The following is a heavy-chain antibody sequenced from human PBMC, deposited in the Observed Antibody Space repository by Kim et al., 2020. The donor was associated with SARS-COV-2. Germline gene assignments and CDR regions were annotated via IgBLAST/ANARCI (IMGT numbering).Heavy chain of an antibody. V-gene: IGHV3-30*04. Sequence: GGSLRLSCAASGFTFSSYAMHWVRQAPGKGLEWVAVISYDGSNKYYADSVKGRFTISRDNSKNTLYLQMNSLRAEDTAVYYCARAFGGSYYHGMDVWGQGTTVTVSS. CDR2: ISYDGSNK. D-gene: IGHD3-10*01. CDR1: GFTFSSYA. CDR3: ARAFGGSYYHGMDV. J-gene: IGHJ6*02.